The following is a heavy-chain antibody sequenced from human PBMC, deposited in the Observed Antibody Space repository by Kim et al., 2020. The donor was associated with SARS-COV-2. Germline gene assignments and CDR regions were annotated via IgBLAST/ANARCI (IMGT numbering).Heavy chain of an antibody. CDR1: GFTFSSYA. CDR3: AKDTLLELPDLGAFDI. J-gene: IGHJ3*02. Sequence: GGSLRLSCAASGFTFSSYAMSWVRQAPGKGLEWVSAISGSGGSTYYADSVKGRFTISRDNSKNTLYLQMNSLRAEDTAVYYCAKDTLLELPDLGAFDIWGQGTMVTVSS. CDR2: ISGSGGST. D-gene: IGHD1-26*01. V-gene: IGHV3-23*01.